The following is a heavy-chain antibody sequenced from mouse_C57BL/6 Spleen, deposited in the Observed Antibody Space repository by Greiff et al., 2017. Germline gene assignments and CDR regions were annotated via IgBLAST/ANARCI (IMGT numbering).Heavy chain of an antibody. J-gene: IGHJ4*01. V-gene: IGHV5-17*01. CDR2: ISSGSSTI. CDR3: ATSTGTGTYYAMDY. D-gene: IGHD4-1*02. CDR1: GFTFSDYG. Sequence: EVQLVESGGGLVKPGGSLKLSCAASGFTFSDYGMHWVRQAPEKGLEWVAYISSGSSTIYYADTVKGRFTISRDNAKNTLFLQMTSLRSEDTAMYYCATSTGTGTYYAMDYWGQGTSVTVSS.